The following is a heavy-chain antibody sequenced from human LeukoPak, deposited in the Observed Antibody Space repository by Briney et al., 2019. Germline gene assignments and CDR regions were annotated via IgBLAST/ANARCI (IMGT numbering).Heavy chain of an antibody. CDR3: ARAGSIPGVDQLLADYYYGMDV. CDR2: INPNSGGT. Sequence: ASVKVSCKASGYTFTGYYMHWVRQAPGQGLGWMGWINPNSGGTNYAQKFQGRVTMTRDTSISTAYMELSRLRSDDTAVYYCARAGSIPGVDQLLADYYYGMDVWGQGTTVTVSS. V-gene: IGHV1-2*02. J-gene: IGHJ6*02. CDR1: GYTFTGYY. D-gene: IGHD2-2*01.